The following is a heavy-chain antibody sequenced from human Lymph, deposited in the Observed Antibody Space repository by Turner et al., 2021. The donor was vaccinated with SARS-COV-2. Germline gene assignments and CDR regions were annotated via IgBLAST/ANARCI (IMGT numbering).Heavy chain of an antibody. J-gene: IGHJ4*02. CDR3: ARDRDSSGWVDY. Sequence: QVQLVESGGGVVPPGGSLRLSCAASGFTFSSYAMHWVRQAPGKGLEWVAFISYDGRDKYYADSVKGRFTFSRDNSKNTLYLQMNSLRAEDTAVYYCARDRDSSGWVDYWGQGTLVTVSS. CDR2: ISYDGRDK. V-gene: IGHV3-30*04. CDR1: GFTFSSYA. D-gene: IGHD3-22*01.